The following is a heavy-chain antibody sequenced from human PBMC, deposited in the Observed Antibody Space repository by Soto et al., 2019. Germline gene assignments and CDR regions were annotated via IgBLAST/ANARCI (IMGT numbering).Heavy chain of an antibody. Sequence: TLSLTCTVSGGSISSGDYYWSWIRQPPGKGLEWIGYIYYSGSTYYNPSLKSRVTISVDTSKNQFSLKLSSVTAADTAVYYCARLGEDYYGSGSYPYWGQGTLVTVSS. D-gene: IGHD3-10*01. V-gene: IGHV4-30-4*01. CDR2: IYYSGST. CDR1: GGSISSGDYY. CDR3: ARLGEDYYGSGSYPY. J-gene: IGHJ4*02.